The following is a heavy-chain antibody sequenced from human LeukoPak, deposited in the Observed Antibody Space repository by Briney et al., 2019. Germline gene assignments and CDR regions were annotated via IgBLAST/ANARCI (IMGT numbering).Heavy chain of an antibody. D-gene: IGHD2-2*02. J-gene: IGHJ4*02. Sequence: SETLSLTCTVSGGSISSSSYYWGWIRQPPGKGLEWIGSIYYSGSTYYNPSLKSRVTISVDTSKNQFSLKLGSVTAADTAVYYCARHRAEDCSSTSCYTGGLYYFDYWGQGTLVTVSS. V-gene: IGHV4-39*01. CDR1: GGSISSSSYY. CDR3: ARHRAEDCSSTSCYTGGLYYFDY. CDR2: IYYSGST.